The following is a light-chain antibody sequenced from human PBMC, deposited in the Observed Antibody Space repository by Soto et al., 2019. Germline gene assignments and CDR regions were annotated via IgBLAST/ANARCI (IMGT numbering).Light chain of an antibody. Sequence: EILMTQSPATLSVSPGERATLSCKASRSVRSNLAWYQQKPGQAPRLLISGASTRATGIPDRFSGSGSGTDFTLTISRLEPEDFAVYYCQQYGSSGTFGQGTKVDI. V-gene: IGKV3-20*01. CDR1: RSVRSN. CDR2: GAS. J-gene: IGKJ1*01. CDR3: QQYGSSGT.